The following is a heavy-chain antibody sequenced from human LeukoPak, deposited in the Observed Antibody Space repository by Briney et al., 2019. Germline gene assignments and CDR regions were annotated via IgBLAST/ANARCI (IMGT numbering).Heavy chain of an antibody. CDR3: ASGISWWLNWFDP. D-gene: IGHD2-15*01. CDR2: IYYSGST. CDR1: GGSISSGGYY. V-gene: IGHV4-31*03. J-gene: IGHJ5*02. Sequence: PSQTLSLTCTVSGGSISSGGYYWSWIRQHPGKGLEWIGYIYYSGSTYYNPSLKSRVTISVDTSKNQFSLKLSSVTAADTAVYYCASGISWWLNWFDPWGQGTLVTVSS.